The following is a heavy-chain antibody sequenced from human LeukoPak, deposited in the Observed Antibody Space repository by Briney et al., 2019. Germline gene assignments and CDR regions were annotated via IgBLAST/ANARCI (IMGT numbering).Heavy chain of an antibody. CDR1: GGTISSYY. CDR3: ARVRVGGRNWFDP. J-gene: IGHJ5*02. CDR2: IYYSRST. Sequence: SETLSLTCTVSGGTISSYYWSWIRQPPGKGLEWIGYIYYSRSTNYNPSLKSRVTISVDTSKNQFSLKLSSVTAADTAVYYCARVRVGGRNWFDPWGQGTLVTVSS. D-gene: IGHD2-15*01. V-gene: IGHV4-59*01.